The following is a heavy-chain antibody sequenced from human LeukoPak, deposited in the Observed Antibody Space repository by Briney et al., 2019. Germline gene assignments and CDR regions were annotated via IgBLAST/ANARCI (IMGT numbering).Heavy chain of an antibody. CDR1: GFTFSDFY. Sequence: PGGSLRLSCVASGFTFSDFYMSWIRQAPGKGLEWVSHVVSSGATTYYADSVKGRFFISRDNAKNSLFLQMKSLRAEDTAVYYCARGARRDHYFDTSGYPFDSWGQGTLVTVSS. CDR2: VVSSGATT. J-gene: IGHJ4*02. V-gene: IGHV3-11*01. D-gene: IGHD3-22*01. CDR3: ARGARRDHYFDTSGYPFDS.